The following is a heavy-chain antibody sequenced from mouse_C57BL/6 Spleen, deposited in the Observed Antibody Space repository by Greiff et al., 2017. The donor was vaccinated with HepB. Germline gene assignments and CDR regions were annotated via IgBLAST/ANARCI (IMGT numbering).Heavy chain of an antibody. CDR3: ARDGYWYFDV. CDR1: GYTFTDYN. V-gene: IGHV1-22*01. J-gene: IGHJ1*03. D-gene: IGHD2-3*01. Sequence: DVQLVESGPELVKPGASVKMSCKASGYTFTDYNMHWVKQSHGKSLEWIGYINPNNGGTSYNQKFKGKATLTVNKSSSTAYMELRSLTSEDSAVYYCARDGYWYFDVWGTGTTVTVSS. CDR2: INPNNGGT.